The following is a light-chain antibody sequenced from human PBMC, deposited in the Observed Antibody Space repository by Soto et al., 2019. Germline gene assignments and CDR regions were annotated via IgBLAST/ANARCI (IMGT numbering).Light chain of an antibody. Sequence: DVVMTQSPLSLPVTLGQPASISCRSSQSLVDSDGNTYLNWFQQRPGQSPRRLIYKVSSRDSGVPERFSGSGSGTDCTLKISRVEAEDVGVYYCMQGTHLPFAFGLGTKLEIK. CDR1: QSLVDSDGNTY. CDR3: MQGTHLPFA. CDR2: KVS. V-gene: IGKV2-30*01. J-gene: IGKJ2*01.